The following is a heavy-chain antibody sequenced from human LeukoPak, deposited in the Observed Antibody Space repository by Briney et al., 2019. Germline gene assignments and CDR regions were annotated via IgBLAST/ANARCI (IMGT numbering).Heavy chain of an antibody. D-gene: IGHD3-9*01. Sequence: SETLSLTCTVSGGSISSSSYYWGWIRQPPGKGLEWIGSIYYSGSTYYNPSLKSRVTISVDTSKNQFSLKLSSVTAADTAVYYCARHIYDILTGYFRRDAFDIWGQGTMVTDSS. CDR1: GGSISSSSYY. CDR2: IYYSGST. V-gene: IGHV4-39*01. CDR3: ARHIYDILTGYFRRDAFDI. J-gene: IGHJ3*02.